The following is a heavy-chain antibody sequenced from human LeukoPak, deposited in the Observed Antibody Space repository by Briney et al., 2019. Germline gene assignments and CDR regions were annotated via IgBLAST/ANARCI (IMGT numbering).Heavy chain of an antibody. CDR3: ARATSPIAYDWNS. CDR2: IDPSGPSV. J-gene: IGHJ4*02. Sequence: ASVKVSCKASGYTFTSYDINWVRQAPGQGLQWMGIIDPSGPSVTYAQIFQGRLIVTRDTSTSTVYMQLSSLRSEDTAMYYCARATSPIAYDWNSWGQGTLVTVSS. D-gene: IGHD5-12*01. CDR1: GYTFTSYD. V-gene: IGHV1-46*01.